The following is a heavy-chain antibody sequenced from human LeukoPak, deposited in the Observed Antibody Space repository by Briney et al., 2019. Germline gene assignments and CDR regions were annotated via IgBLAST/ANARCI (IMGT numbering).Heavy chain of an antibody. CDR2: ISVDGNNK. V-gene: IGHV3-30*18. CDR1: GFTFNTYG. D-gene: IGHD2-2*01. J-gene: IGHJ4*02. Sequence: TGRSLRLSCVASGFTFNTYGIHWDRQAPGKGLEWVAGISVDGNNKDYSDSVKGRFTISRDNSKNTLYLQMNSLRTEDTAVYYCAKAAYCTSTSCHFSGYAQRPLDSWGQGTLVTVSS. CDR3: AKAAYCTSTSCHFSGYAQRPLDS.